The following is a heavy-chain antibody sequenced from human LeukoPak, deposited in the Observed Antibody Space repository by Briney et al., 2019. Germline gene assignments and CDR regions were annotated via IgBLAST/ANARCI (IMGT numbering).Heavy chain of an antibody. CDR1: GFTFSDYA. D-gene: IGHD6-19*01. Sequence: GGSLRLSCVGSGFTFSDYAMNWVRQTPGKGLEWISSLGARGDIFYADSVQGRFTISRDNSSNAAHLQMNSLRPEDTAIYYCTKRGPGPVAGSYDFWGQGTLVTVSS. V-gene: IGHV3-23*01. CDR2: LGARGDI. J-gene: IGHJ4*02. CDR3: TKRGPGPVAGSYDF.